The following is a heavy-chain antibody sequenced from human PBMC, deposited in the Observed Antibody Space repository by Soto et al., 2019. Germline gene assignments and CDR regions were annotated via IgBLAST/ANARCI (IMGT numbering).Heavy chain of an antibody. V-gene: IGHV3-30*18. CDR1: GFTFSIYA. Sequence: QVQLVESGGGVVQPGRSLRVSCAASGFTFSIYAMHWVRQAPGTGLEWVAVISYDGTKTYYADSVKGRFTISRDNSKNTVYLQMNSLRDEDTAVYYCAKDRGPRRQWLRDTFDYWGQGTLVTVSP. D-gene: IGHD6-19*01. CDR3: AKDRGPRRQWLRDTFDY. CDR2: ISYDGTKT. J-gene: IGHJ4*02.